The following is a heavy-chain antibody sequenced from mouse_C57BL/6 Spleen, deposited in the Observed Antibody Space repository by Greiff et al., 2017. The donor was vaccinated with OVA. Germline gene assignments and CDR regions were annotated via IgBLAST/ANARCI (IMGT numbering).Heavy chain of an antibody. J-gene: IGHJ1*03. CDR2: INYDGSST. CDR1: GFTFSDYY. CDR3: ARGGYDYEGYWYFDV. Sequence: EVMLVESEGGLVQPGSSMKLSCTASGFTFSDYYMAWVRQVPEKGLEWVANINYDGSSTYYLDSLKSRFIISRDNAKNILYLQMSSLKSEDTATYYCARGGYDYEGYWYFDVWGTGTTVTVSS. D-gene: IGHD2-4*01. V-gene: IGHV5-16*01.